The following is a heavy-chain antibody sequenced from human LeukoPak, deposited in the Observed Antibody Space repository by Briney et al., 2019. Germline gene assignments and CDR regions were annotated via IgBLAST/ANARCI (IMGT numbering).Heavy chain of an antibody. CDR1: GGSITSGDYY. V-gene: IGHV4-30-4*01. CDR2: IYYSGST. D-gene: IGHD2-2*01. CDR3: ARRRCGTTTSCSVDS. J-gene: IGHJ4*02. Sequence: SETLSLTCTVSGGSITSGDYYWSWIRQPPGKGLEWIGYIYYSGSTYYNPSLKSRVNISVDTSNNQFSLKLSSVTAADTAVYYCARRRCGTTTSCSVDSWGQGTLVTVSS.